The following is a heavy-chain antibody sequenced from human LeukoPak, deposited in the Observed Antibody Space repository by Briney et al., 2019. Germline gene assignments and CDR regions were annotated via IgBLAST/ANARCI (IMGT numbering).Heavy chain of an antibody. CDR2: IYYSGST. D-gene: IGHD3-10*01. J-gene: IGHJ6*03. CDR1: GGSISSYY. Sequence: PSETLSLTCTVSGGSISSYYWSWIRQPPGKGLEWIGYIYYSGSTNYNPSLKSRVTISVDTSKNQFSLKLSSVTAADTAVYYCARHRGYGSGSYYPYYYMDVWGKGTTVTVPS. V-gene: IGHV4-59*08. CDR3: ARHRGYGSGSYYPYYYMDV.